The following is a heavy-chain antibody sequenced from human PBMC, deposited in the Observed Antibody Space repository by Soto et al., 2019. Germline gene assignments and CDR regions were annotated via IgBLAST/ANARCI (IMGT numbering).Heavy chain of an antibody. V-gene: IGHV3-23*01. CDR2: ISDSGET. D-gene: IGHD2-2*01. CDR3: AKDLYRSATMPCFDH. J-gene: IGHJ5*02. CDR1: GFTFLNFA. Sequence: GGSLRHSCEASGFTFLNFAMAWGRQAPGKGLEWVSGISDSGETYYADSMEGRFTISRDNSKNTVYLQINSLRGEDTALYYCAKDLYRSATMPCFDHWGQGTRVTVSS.